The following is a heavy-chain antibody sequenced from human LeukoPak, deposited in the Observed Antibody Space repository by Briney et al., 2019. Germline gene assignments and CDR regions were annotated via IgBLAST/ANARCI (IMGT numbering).Heavy chain of an antibody. V-gene: IGHV1-2*02. J-gene: IGHJ4*02. Sequence: ASVKVSCKASGYTFTGYYMHWVRQAPGQGLEWMGWINPNSGGTNYAQKFQGRVTMTRDTSISTAYMELSRLRSDDTAVYCSARDSSIAAPFDYWGQGTLVTVSS. CDR3: ARDSSIAAPFDY. D-gene: IGHD6-6*01. CDR1: GYTFTGYY. CDR2: INPNSGGT.